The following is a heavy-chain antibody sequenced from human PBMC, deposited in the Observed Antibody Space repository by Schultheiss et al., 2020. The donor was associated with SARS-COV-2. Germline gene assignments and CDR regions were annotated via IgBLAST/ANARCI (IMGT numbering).Heavy chain of an antibody. CDR2: IYYSGST. V-gene: IGHV4-59*01. CDR3: ARPYDSSGYYYGPDDAFDI. D-gene: IGHD3-22*01. CDR1: GFTFSSYA. Sequence: GSLRLSCAASGFTFSSYAMSWVRQAPGKGLEWIGYIYYSGSTYYNPSLKSRVTISVDTSKNQFSLKLSSVTAADTAVYYCARPYDSSGYYYGPDDAFDIWGQGTMVTVSS. J-gene: IGHJ3*02.